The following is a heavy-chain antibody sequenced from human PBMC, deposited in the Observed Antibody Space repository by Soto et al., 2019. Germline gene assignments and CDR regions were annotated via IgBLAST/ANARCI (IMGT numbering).Heavy chain of an antibody. D-gene: IGHD3-22*01. CDR2: IWYDGSNK. CDR1: GFTFSSYG. J-gene: IGHJ4*02. CDR3: ARVDYYDSSGYPLFDY. Sequence: PGGSLRLSCAASGFTFSSYGMHWVRQAPGKGLEWVAVIWYDGSNKYYADSVKGRFTISRDNSKNTLYLQMNSLRAEDTAVYYCARVDYYDSSGYPLFDYWGQGTLVTVPS. V-gene: IGHV3-33*01.